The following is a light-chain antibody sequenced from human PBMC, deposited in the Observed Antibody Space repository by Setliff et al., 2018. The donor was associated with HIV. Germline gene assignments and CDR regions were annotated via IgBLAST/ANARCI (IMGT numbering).Light chain of an antibody. V-gene: IGLV3-21*04. CDR1: NIETKS. J-gene: IGLJ2*01. Sequence: SYELPQPPSVSVAPGKTARITCGGNNIETKSVHWYQQKPGQAPVLVISYDTDRPSGIPERFSGSNSGNPATLTISRVEAGDEAVYYCQVWDSSRDHPGVVFGGGTKVTVL. CDR3: QVWDSSRDHPGVV. CDR2: YDT.